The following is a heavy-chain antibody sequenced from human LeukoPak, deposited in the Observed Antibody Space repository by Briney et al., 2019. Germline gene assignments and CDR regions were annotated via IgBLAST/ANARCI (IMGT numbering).Heavy chain of an antibody. J-gene: IGHJ4*02. CDR2: ISYDGSNK. CDR1: GFSLSRNG. V-gene: IGHV3-30*12. D-gene: IGHD3-16*01. Sequence: GGSLRLSCATSGFSLSRNGMHWVRQAPGKGLEWVAVISYDGSNKYYADSVKGRFTISRDNAKNSLYLQMNSLRAEDTAVYYCARDLGDYWGQGTLVTVSS. CDR3: ARDLGDY.